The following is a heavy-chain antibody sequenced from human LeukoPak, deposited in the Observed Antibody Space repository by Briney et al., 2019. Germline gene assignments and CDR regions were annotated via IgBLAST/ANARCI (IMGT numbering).Heavy chain of an antibody. Sequence: ASVKVSCKASGYTFTGYYMHWVRQAPGQGLEWMGWINPNSGGTNYAQKFQGWVTMTRDTSISTAYMELSRLRSDDTAVYYCARDGSPIRWLQPYWYFDLWGRGTLVTVSS. CDR2: INPNSGGT. D-gene: IGHD5-24*01. CDR3: ARDGSPIRWLQPYWYFDL. J-gene: IGHJ2*01. V-gene: IGHV1-2*04. CDR1: GYTFTGYY.